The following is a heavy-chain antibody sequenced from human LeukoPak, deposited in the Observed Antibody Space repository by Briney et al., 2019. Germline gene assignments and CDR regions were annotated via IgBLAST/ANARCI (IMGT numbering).Heavy chain of an antibody. J-gene: IGHJ4*02. D-gene: IGHD3-16*01. V-gene: IGHV3-23*01. CDR2: ISGSGGST. CDR1: GFTFSSYA. Sequence: SGGSLRLSCAASGFTFSSYAMSWVRQALGKGLEWVSAISGSGGSTYYADSVKGRFTISRDNSKNTLYLQMNSLRAEDTAVYYCAKGLITFGGVFDYWGQGTLVTVSS. CDR3: AKGLITFGGVFDY.